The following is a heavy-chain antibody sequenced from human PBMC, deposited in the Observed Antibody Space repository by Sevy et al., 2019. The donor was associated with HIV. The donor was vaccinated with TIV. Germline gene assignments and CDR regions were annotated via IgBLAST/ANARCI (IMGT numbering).Heavy chain of an antibody. D-gene: IGHD3-16*01. CDR1: GYSFTSYW. CDR2: IYPGDSDT. J-gene: IGHJ4*02. CDR3: ARHDLGGTYAFDY. V-gene: IGHV5-51*01. Sequence: GESLKISCKGSGYSFTSYWIGWVCLMPGKGLEWMGLIYPGDSDTKYSPSFQGQVTISADKSIGTAYLQWSSLKASDTAMYYCARHDLGGTYAFDYWGQGTLVTVSS.